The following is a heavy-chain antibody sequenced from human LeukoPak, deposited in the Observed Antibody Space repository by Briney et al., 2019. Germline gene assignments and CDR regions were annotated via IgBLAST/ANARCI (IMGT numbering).Heavy chain of an antibody. D-gene: IGHD2-2*01. CDR2: LNPNSGGT. CDR1: GYTLTSYG. Sequence: ASVKVSCKAPGYTLTSYGISWVRQAPGQGLEWMGWLNPNSGGTNYAQKFQGRVTMTRDTSISTAYVELSSLTSDDTAVYYCARVGGYCSTTSCSYGMDVWGQGTTVTVSS. CDR3: ARVGGYCSTTSCSYGMDV. V-gene: IGHV1-2*02. J-gene: IGHJ6*02.